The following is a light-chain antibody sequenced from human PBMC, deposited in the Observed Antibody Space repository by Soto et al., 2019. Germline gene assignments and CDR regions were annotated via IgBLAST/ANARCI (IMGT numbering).Light chain of an antibody. J-gene: IGKJ1*01. CDR3: MQARQTPRT. CDR1: QSLLDSYGAQY. Sequence: DIVMTQSPLSLSVTPGEPASISCRSSQSLLDSYGAQYLDWYQQRPGESPQLLIYLGSNRASGVPDRFSGTRSGTDFILKISRVEAEDVGVYYCMQARQTPRTFGQGTKVEIK. V-gene: IGKV2-28*01. CDR2: LGS.